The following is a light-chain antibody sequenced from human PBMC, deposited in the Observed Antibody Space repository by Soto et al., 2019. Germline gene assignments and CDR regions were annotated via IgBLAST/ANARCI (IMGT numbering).Light chain of an antibody. Sequence: DIQMTQSPSSVSASVGDRVTINCRASQDISSWLAWYQQKPGKAPKPLIYAASNLQSGVPSRFSGSGSGTDFTLTISSLQPEDFATYVCQQGYSFAFTFGPGTKVYI. CDR2: AAS. J-gene: IGKJ3*01. CDR3: QQGYSFAFT. V-gene: IGKV1-12*01. CDR1: QDISSW.